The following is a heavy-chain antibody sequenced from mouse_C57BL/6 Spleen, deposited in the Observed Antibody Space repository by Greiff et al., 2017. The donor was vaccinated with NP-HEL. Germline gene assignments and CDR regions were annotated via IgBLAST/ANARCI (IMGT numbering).Heavy chain of an antibody. Sequence: QVQLQQPGAELVRPGSSVKLSCKASGYTFTSYWMDWVKQRPGQGLEWIGNIYPSDSETHYNQKFKDKATLTVDKSSSTAYMQLSSLTSEDSAVYYCAIYAPFDYWGQGTTLTVSS. J-gene: IGHJ2*01. D-gene: IGHD1-1*01. CDR2: IYPSDSET. CDR3: AIYAPFDY. CDR1: GYTFTSYW. V-gene: IGHV1-61*01.